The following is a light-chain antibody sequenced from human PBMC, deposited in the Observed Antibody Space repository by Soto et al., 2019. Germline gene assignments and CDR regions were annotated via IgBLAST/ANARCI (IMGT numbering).Light chain of an antibody. J-gene: IGLJ2*01. V-gene: IGLV2-8*01. CDR1: SSDVGGYNY. Sequence: QSALTQPPSASGSPGQGVTISCTGTSSDVGGYNYVSWYQQHPGKVPKLMIYEVTKRPSGVPDRFSGSKSGNTASLTVSGLQAEDEADYYCSSYAGSNIVVFGGGTKLTLL. CDR3: SSYAGSNIVV. CDR2: EVT.